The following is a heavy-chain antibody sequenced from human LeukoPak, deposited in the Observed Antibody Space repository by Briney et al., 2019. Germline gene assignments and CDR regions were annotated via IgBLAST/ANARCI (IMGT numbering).Heavy chain of an antibody. Sequence: ASVKVSCKASGYTFTSYGISWVRQAPGQGLEWMGWISAYNGNTNYAQKLQGRVTMTTDTSTSTAYMELRSLRSDDTALYYCARDRLVPGTFYGLDVWGHGTTVTVSS. D-gene: IGHD6-19*01. V-gene: IGHV1-18*01. J-gene: IGHJ6*02. CDR3: ARDRLVPGTFYGLDV. CDR2: ISAYNGNT. CDR1: GYTFTSYG.